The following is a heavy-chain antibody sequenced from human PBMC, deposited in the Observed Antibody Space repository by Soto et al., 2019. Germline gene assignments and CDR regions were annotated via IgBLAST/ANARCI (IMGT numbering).Heavy chain of an antibody. Sequence: EVQLVESGGGLVKPGGSLRLSCAASGFTFSSYSMNWVRQAPGKGLEWVSSISSSSSYIYYADSVKGRFTISRDNAKNSLYLQMNCLGAEDTAVYYCASSPGFVDYAFDIWGQGTMVTVSS. CDR3: ASSPGFVDYAFDI. D-gene: IGHD5-12*01. CDR2: ISSSSSYI. CDR1: GFTFSSYS. J-gene: IGHJ3*02. V-gene: IGHV3-21*01.